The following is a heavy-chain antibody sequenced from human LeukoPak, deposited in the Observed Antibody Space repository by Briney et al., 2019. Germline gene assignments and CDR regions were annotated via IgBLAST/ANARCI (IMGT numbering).Heavy chain of an antibody. J-gene: IGHJ4*02. D-gene: IGHD3-22*01. CDR1: GDTISTSDHY. CDR2: IYYSGST. CDR3: ARAVDNYYYDSSGVFLYVGY. V-gene: IGHV4-39*07. Sequence: PSETLSLTCSVSGDTISTSDHYWGWIRQPPGKGLEWIGSIYYSGSTYYNPSLKSRVTISVDTSKNQFSLKLSSVTAADTAVYYCARAVDNYYYDSSGVFLYVGYWGQGTLVTVSS.